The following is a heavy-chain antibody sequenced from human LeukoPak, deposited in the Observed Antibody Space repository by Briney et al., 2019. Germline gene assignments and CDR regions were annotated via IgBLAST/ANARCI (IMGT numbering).Heavy chain of an antibody. V-gene: IGHV3-30-3*01. Sequence: GGSPRLSCVASGFTFSSYAVHWVRQAPGKGLEWVAVTSYDGSNKAYGDSVKGRFTISRDNSKNTLYLHMNSLRAEDTAVYYCARDSRTKRRYFDYWGQGTLVTVSS. J-gene: IGHJ4*02. CDR1: GFTFSSYA. CDR2: TSYDGSNK. CDR3: ARDSRTKRRYFDY. D-gene: IGHD1-1*01.